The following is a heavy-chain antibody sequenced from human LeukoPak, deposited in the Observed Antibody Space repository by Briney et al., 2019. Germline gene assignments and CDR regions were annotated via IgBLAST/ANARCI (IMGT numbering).Heavy chain of an antibody. V-gene: IGHV3-74*01. D-gene: IGHD6-6*01. J-gene: IGHJ6*03. CDR3: ARDSRSSIAARGRGYYMDV. CDR1: GFTFSKYW. Sequence: GGSLRLSCAASGFTFSKYWMLWVRQAPGKGLESVSRINTDGTVTTYADSVKGRFTISRDNAKNSLYLQMNSRRAEDTAVYYCARDSRSSIAARGRGYYMDVWGKGITVTVSS. CDR2: INTDGTVT.